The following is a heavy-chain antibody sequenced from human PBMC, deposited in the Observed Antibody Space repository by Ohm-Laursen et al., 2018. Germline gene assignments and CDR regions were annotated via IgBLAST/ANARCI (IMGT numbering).Heavy chain of an antibody. CDR1: GFTFSSYE. V-gene: IGHV3-48*03. CDR2: ISSSGSTI. Sequence: SLRLSCAASGFTFSSYEMNWVRQAPGKGLEWVSYISSSGSTIYYADSVKGRFTISRDNAKNSLFLQMDSLRAEDTAMYYCARDDYFDISGYDSDNGFDIWGQGTMVTVSS. D-gene: IGHD3-22*01. CDR3: ARDDYFDISGYDSDNGFDI. J-gene: IGHJ3*02.